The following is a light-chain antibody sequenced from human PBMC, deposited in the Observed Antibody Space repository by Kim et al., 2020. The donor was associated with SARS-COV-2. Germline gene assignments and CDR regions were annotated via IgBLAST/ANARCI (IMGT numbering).Light chain of an antibody. V-gene: IGKV3-11*01. Sequence: EIVLTQSTATLSLFQGERATLSCRASQSVNSYLAWYQHTPGQPPRLLIYDASIRATGIPARFSGSGSGTDFTLTISSLAPEDFAVYYCQQRGNWTFGQGTKVDIK. J-gene: IGKJ1*01. CDR2: DAS. CDR1: QSVNSY. CDR3: QQRGNWT.